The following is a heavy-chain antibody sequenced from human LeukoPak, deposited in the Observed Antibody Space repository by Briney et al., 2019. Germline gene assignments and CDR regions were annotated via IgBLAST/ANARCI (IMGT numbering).Heavy chain of an antibody. Sequence: PSETLSLTCVVSGGSLSTHHWSWIRQSPGRGLEWIGYISDSGSTNYNPSLKSRVTISVDMSKNQFSLMLSSVTAADTAVYYCARGYDSSAYYPFNYWGQGTLVTVSS. CDR3: ARGYDSSAYYPFNY. CDR2: ISDSGST. J-gene: IGHJ4*02. V-gene: IGHV4-59*11. CDR1: GGSLSTHH. D-gene: IGHD3-22*01.